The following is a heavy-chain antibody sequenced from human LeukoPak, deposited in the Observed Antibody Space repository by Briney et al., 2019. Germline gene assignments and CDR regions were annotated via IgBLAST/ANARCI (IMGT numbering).Heavy chain of an antibody. V-gene: IGHV1-69*06. D-gene: IGHD3-22*01. J-gene: IGHJ4*02. CDR3: ATAKRSYYYDSSGLKRSYYFDY. Sequence: ASVKVSCKASGGTFSSYAISWVRQAPGQGLEWMGGIIPIFGTANYAQKFQGRVTITADKSTSTAYMELSSLRSEDTAVYYCATAKRSYYYDSSGLKRSYYFDYWGQGTLVTVSS. CDR2: IIPIFGTA. CDR1: GGTFSSYA.